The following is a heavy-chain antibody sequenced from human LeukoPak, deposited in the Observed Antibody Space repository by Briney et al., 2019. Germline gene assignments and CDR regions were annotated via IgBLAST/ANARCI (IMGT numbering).Heavy chain of an antibody. V-gene: IGHV3-30-3*01. D-gene: IGHD4-17*01. Sequence: GGSLRLSCAASGFTFSSYAMHWVRQAPGKGLEWVAVISYDGSNKYYADSVKGRFTISRDNSKNTLYLQMNSLRAEDTAVYYCATDPAGEEYYFDYWGQGTLATVSS. CDR1: GFTFSSYA. CDR3: ATDPAGEEYYFDY. J-gene: IGHJ4*02. CDR2: ISYDGSNK.